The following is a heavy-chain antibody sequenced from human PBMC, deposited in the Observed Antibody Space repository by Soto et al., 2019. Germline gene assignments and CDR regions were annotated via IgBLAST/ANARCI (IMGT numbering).Heavy chain of an antibody. J-gene: IGHJ6*02. CDR1: GGTFSSYA. CDR2: IIPIFGTA. CDR3: VRAGTTAYYYYGMDV. D-gene: IGHD1-7*01. Sequence: SVKVSCKASGGTFSSYAISWVRQAPGQGLEWMGGIIPIFGTANYAQKSQGRVTITADESTSTAYMELSSLRSEDTAVYYCVRAGTTAYYYYGMDVWGQGTTVTVSS. V-gene: IGHV1-69*13.